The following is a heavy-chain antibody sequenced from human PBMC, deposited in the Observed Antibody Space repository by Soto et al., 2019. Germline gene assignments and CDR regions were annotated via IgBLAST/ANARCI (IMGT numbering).Heavy chain of an antibody. CDR1: GYTFTSYG. Sequence: ASVKVSCKASGYTFTSYGISWVRQAPGQGLEWMGWISAYNGNTNYAQNLQGRVTMTTDTSTSTAYMELRSLRSDDTAVYYCARGGADPYYYYGMDVWGQGTTVTVSS. J-gene: IGHJ6*02. V-gene: IGHV1-18*01. CDR2: ISAYNGNT. CDR3: ARGGADPYYYYGMDV.